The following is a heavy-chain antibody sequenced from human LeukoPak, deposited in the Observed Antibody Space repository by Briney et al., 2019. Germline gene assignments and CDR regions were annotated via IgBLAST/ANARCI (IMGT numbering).Heavy chain of an antibody. D-gene: IGHD4-17*01. J-gene: IGHJ4*02. CDR1: GGSFSGYY. V-gene: IGHV4-34*01. CDR3: ARGGDCGDYGHTIDY. CDR2: INHSGST. Sequence: PSETLSLTCAVYGGSFSGYYWSWIRQPPGKGLEWIGEINHSGSTNYNPSLKSRVTISVDTSKNQFSLKLSSVTAADTAVYYCARGGDCGDYGHTIDYWGQGTLVTVSS.